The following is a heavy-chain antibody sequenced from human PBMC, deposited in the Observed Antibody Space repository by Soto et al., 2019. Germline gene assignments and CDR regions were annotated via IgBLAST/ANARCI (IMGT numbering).Heavy chain of an antibody. D-gene: IGHD2-15*01. J-gene: IGHJ4*02. CDR1: GGSISSGDYY. CDR3: ARVGYCSGGSCYSELDY. Sequence: PSETLSLTCTVSGGSISSGDYYWSWIRQPPGKGLEWIGYIYYSGSTYYNPSLKSRVTISVDTSKNQFSLKLSSVTAADTAVYYCARVGYCSGGSCYSELDYWGQGTLVTVSS. CDR2: IYYSGST. V-gene: IGHV4-30-4*01.